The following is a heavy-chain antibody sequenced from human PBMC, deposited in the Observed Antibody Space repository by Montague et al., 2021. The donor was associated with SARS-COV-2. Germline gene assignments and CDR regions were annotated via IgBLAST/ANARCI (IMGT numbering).Heavy chain of an antibody. Sequence: SLRLSCAASGFIFSSYEMNWVRQAPGKGLEWVSYISSSGSTIYYADSVKGRFTISRDNAKNSLYLQMNSLRAEDTAVYYCARDSLFRSGYSSGWPDYWGQGTLVTVSS. CDR3: ARDSLFRSGYSSGWPDY. CDR1: GFIFSSYE. CDR2: ISSSGSTI. V-gene: IGHV3-48*03. J-gene: IGHJ4*02. D-gene: IGHD6-19*01.